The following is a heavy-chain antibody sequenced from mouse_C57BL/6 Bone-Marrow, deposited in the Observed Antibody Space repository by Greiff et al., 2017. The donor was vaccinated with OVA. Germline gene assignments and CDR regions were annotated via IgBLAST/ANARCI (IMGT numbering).Heavy chain of an antibody. CDR1: GFNIKNTY. Sequence: VQLQQSVAELVRPGASVKLSCTASGFNIKNTYMHWVKQRPEQGLEWIGRIDPATGNTKYAPKFQGKATITADTSSNKAYLQLSSLTSEDTAIYYCVFTTVVAYYFDYWGQGTTLTVSS. D-gene: IGHD1-1*01. J-gene: IGHJ2*01. CDR2: IDPATGNT. CDR3: VFTTVVAYYFDY. V-gene: IGHV14-3*01.